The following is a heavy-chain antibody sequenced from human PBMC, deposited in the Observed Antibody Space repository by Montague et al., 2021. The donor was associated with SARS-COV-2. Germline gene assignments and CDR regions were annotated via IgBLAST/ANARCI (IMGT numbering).Heavy chain of an antibody. J-gene: IGHJ4*02. V-gene: IGHV2-5*01. CDR3: AHLIRYDDIFSGFPFDY. Sequence: PALVKPTQTLTLTCTFSGFSLSTPNVGVGWIRQPPGKALEWVAVIYSNDEKRSGPSLRNRLTITKDTAKNQVLFSLPYVDPVDTATYYFAHLIRYDDIFSGFPFDYWGQGSQVTVPS. CDR2: IYSNDEK. CDR1: GFSLSTPNVG. D-gene: IGHD3-9*01.